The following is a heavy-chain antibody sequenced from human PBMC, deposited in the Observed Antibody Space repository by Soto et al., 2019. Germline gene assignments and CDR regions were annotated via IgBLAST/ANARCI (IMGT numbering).Heavy chain of an antibody. J-gene: IGHJ4*02. V-gene: IGHV1-69*13. D-gene: IGHD3-22*01. CDR3: ASTIRRSSSGYDESDY. CDR2: IIPIFGTA. CDR1: GGTFSSYA. Sequence: SVKVSCKASGGTFSSYAISWVRQAPGQGLEWMGGIIPIFGTANYAQKFQGRVTITADESTSTAYMELSSLRSEDTAVYYCASTIRRSSSGYDESDYWGQGTLVTV.